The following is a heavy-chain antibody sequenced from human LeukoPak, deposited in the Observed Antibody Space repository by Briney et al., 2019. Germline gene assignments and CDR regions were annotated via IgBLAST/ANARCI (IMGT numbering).Heavy chain of an antibody. CDR1: AYSFTTYW. J-gene: IGHJ4*02. D-gene: IGHD1-7*01. Sequence: GESLKISCKGSAYSFTTYWIGWVRQMPGKGLEWMGIVYPGGSDTRYSPSFQGQVTISADTSISTAYLHWGNLKASDTAMYYCAGHAVAWNYSWYYDSCGQGTLVTVSS. V-gene: IGHV5-51*01. CDR2: VYPGGSDT. CDR3: AGHAVAWNYSWYYDS.